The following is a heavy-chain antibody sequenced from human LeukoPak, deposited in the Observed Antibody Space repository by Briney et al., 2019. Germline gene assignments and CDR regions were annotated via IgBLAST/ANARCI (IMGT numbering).Heavy chain of an antibody. CDR2: IIPIFGTA. V-gene: IGHV1-69*06. CDR1: GGTFSSYA. D-gene: IGHD2-15*01. CDR3: ARDLGVVVVAATLGEHLNWFDP. Sequence: SVKVSCKASGGTFSSYAISWVRQAPGQGLEWMGGIIPIFGTANYAQKFQGRVTITADKSTSTAYMELSSLRSEDTAVYYCARDLGVVVVAATLGEHLNWFDPWGQGTLVTVSS. J-gene: IGHJ5*02.